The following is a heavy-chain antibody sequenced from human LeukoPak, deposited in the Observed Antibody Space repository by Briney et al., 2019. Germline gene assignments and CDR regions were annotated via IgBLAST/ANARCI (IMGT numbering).Heavy chain of an antibody. D-gene: IGHD5-18*01. J-gene: IGHJ4*02. V-gene: IGHV1-2*02. CDR1: GDTFTGYY. CDR3: ASGYSYGYVYFDY. Sequence: ASVKVSCKASGDTFTGYYMHWVRQAPGQGLEWMGWINPNSGGTNYAQKFQGRVTMTRDTSISTAYMELSRLRSDDTAVYYCASGYSYGYVYFDYWGQGTLVTVSS. CDR2: INPNSGGT.